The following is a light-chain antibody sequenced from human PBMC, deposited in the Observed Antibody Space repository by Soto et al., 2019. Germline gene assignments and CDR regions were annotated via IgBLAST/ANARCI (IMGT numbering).Light chain of an antibody. CDR2: EAT. CDR3: CSYVGSNNYV. V-gene: IGLV2-23*01. CDR1: SSDVGSYNL. Sequence: QSALTQPASVSGSPGQSITISCTGTSSDVGSYNLVSWYQQHPGKAPTLMIYEATKRPSGVSNRFSGSKSGNTASLTISGLQAEDEADYYCCSYVGSNNYVFGTGTKLTVL. J-gene: IGLJ1*01.